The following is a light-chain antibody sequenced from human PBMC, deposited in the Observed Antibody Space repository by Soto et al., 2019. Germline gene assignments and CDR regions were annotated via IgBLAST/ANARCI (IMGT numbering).Light chain of an antibody. CDR1: SSNIGSNT. CDR2: SNN. V-gene: IGLV1-44*01. J-gene: IGLJ1*01. Sequence: QAVVTQPPSASGTPGQRVTMSCSGSSSNIGSNTVNWYQQLPGAAPKLLIQSNNQRPSGVPDRFSGSQSGTSASLAISGLQSEDEADYYCAVWDDSLNGYVFGTGTKVTVL. CDR3: AVWDDSLNGYV.